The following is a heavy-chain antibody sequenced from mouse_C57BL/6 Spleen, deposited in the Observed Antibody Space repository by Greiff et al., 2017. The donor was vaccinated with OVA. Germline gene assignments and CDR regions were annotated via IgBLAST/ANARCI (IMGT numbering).Heavy chain of an antibody. Sequence: QVQLKQSGAELVRPGASVTLSCKASGYTFTDYEMHWVKQTPVHGLEWIGAIDPETGGTAYNQKFKGTAILTADNSSRTAYMELRSLTSEDSAVYYRTRRGYGCDDGGYDFDYWGQGTTLTVSS. V-gene: IGHV1-15*01. J-gene: IGHJ2*01. CDR1: GYTFTDYE. CDR3: TRRGYGCDDGGYDFDY. D-gene: IGHD2-2*01. CDR2: IDPETGGT.